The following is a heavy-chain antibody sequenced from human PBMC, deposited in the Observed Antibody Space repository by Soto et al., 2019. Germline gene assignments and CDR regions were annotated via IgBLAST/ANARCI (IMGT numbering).Heavy chain of an antibody. J-gene: IGHJ1*01. CDR2: IIPMFGTA. CDR3: ARGSRDCSGGTCFPLPTAEYFRH. D-gene: IGHD2-15*01. Sequence: QVQLVQSGPEVKKPGSSVKVSCTASGGTFSSHVFTWVRQAPGRGLEWMGGIIPMFGTAHHAQKFQGRVTLIADESTNTAYLELSSLRSEDTAVYYCARGSRDCSGGTCFPLPTAEYFRHWGQGTLITVSS. V-gene: IGHV1-69*01. CDR1: GGTFSSHV.